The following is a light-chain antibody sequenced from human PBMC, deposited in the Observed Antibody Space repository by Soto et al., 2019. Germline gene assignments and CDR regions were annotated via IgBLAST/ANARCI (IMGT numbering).Light chain of an antibody. Sequence: SALTQPASVSGSPGQSITISCTGTSSDVGGYNYVSWYQQHPGKAPKFMIYDVSNRPSGVSNRFSGSKSGNTASLTISGLQAEDEADYYCSSYTTSNTRQIVFGTGTKVTV. CDR2: DVS. CDR1: SSDVGGYNY. J-gene: IGLJ1*01. V-gene: IGLV2-14*01. CDR3: SSYTTSNTRQIV.